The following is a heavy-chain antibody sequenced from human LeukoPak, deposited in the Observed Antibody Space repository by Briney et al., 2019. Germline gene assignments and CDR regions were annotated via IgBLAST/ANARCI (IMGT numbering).Heavy chain of an antibody. J-gene: IGHJ3*02. CDR3: ARVGHNWYYYDSRAFDI. CDR1: GGSFSGYY. Sequence: SETLSLTCAVYGGSFSGYYWCWIRQPPGKGLEWIGEINHSGSTNYNPSHKSRVTISVDKSKNQFSLKLTSVTAADTAVYYCARVGHNWYYYDSRAFDIWGQGTMVTVSS. CDR2: INHSGST. D-gene: IGHD3-22*01. V-gene: IGHV4-34*01.